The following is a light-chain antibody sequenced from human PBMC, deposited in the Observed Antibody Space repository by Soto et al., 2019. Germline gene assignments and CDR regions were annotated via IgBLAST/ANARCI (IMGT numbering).Light chain of an antibody. CDR2: EVT. J-gene: IGLJ3*02. Sequence: QSVLTQPASVSGSPGQSITISCTGTNSDVGAYNYVSWYQQHPGKAPKLMIYEVTNRPSGVSNRFSGSKSGNTASLTISGLQAEDEADYYCNSFTSSKTWVFGGGTKLTVL. CDR3: NSFTSSKTWV. CDR1: NSDVGAYNY. V-gene: IGLV2-14*01.